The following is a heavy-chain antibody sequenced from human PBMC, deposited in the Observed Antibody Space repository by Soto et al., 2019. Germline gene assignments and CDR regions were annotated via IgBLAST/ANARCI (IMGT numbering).Heavy chain of an antibody. CDR2: ISWNSGIL. J-gene: IGHJ3*02. V-gene: IGHV3-9*01. CDR3: VKVGLTSIFGQVCDGVVI. D-gene: IGHD3-3*01. CDR1: GFTFDDYP. Sequence: EVQLVESGGDLVQPGRSLRLSCAASGFTFDDYPMHWVRQAPGKGLEWVSGISWNSGILGYADSVRGRFSISRDNAKNSLYLQMNGLRPEDTALYFCVKVGLTSIFGQVCDGVVIWGRGTMVTVSS.